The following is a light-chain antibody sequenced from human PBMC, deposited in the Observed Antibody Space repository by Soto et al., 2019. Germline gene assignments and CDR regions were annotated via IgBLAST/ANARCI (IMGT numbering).Light chain of an antibody. CDR3: QSFDSSLSAYV. V-gene: IGLV1-40*01. CDR2: DDS. Sequence: QSVMTQPPSLSGAPGQRVTISCTGSSSNIGAGYDLHWYQHLPGTAPKLLIYDDSNRPSGVPDRFSGSRSGTSASLAITGLQADDEADYYCQSFDSSLSAYVFGTGTKVTVL. CDR1: SSNIGAGYD. J-gene: IGLJ1*01.